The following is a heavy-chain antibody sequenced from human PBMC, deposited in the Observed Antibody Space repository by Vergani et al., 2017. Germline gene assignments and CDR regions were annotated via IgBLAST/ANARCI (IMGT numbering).Heavy chain of an antibody. CDR2: VNHGGST. CDR1: GGSFSDYY. D-gene: IGHD6-13*01. J-gene: IGHJ6*02. Sequence: QVQLQEWGAGLLKTSETLSLTCGVSGGSFSDYYWSWIRQAPGMGLEWIGEVNHGGSTNYNPSLKSRVSISVDTSKNQFSLQLTSVTAADTAVYYCARDPLYSTTWPFLLLDMDVWGQGTTVTVSS. V-gene: IGHV4-34*01. CDR3: ARDPLYSTTWPFLLLDMDV.